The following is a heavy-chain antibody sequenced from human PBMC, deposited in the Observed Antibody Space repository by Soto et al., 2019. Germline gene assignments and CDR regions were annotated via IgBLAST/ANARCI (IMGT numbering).Heavy chain of an antibody. CDR2: LYHIGST. CDR3: RSSTSCYDESCVDV. J-gene: IGHJ6*02. D-gene: IGHD2-2*01. Sequence: SETLSLTCAVSGYSISSGNYWAWIRQPPGRGLEWIGSLYHIGSTHYNTSLKSRVTISVDTSKNHFSLELSSVTAADTAIYYCRSSTSCYDESCVDVWGQGTMVTVS. CDR1: GYSISSGNY. V-gene: IGHV4-38-2*01.